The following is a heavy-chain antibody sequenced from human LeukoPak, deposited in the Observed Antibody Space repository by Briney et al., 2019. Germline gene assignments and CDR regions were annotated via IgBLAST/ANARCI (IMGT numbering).Heavy chain of an antibody. J-gene: IGHJ4*02. D-gene: IGHD6-19*01. CDR2: TYYRSKWYN. V-gene: IGHV6-1*01. Sequence: SQTLSLTCAISGDSVSSNSAAWNWIRQSPSRGLEWLGRTYYRSKWYNDYSVFVKSRITINPDTSKNQFSLQLNSVTPEDTAVYYCARGGYSSGWRLDYWGRGTLVTVSS. CDR3: ARGGYSSGWRLDY. CDR1: GDSVSSNSAA.